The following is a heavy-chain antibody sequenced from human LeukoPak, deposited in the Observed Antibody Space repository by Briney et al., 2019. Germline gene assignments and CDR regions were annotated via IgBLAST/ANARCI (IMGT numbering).Heavy chain of an antibody. Sequence: GGSLRLSCEASGFTFSSHCISWVRQAPGKGLEWVANIKQDGSEKYYVDSVKGRFTISRDNAKNSLYLQMSILRAADTAVYYCARVRIAVAVSAFVIWGQGTMVTVSS. V-gene: IGHV3-7*01. CDR1: GFTFSSHC. J-gene: IGHJ3*02. CDR2: IKQDGSEK. D-gene: IGHD6-19*01. CDR3: ARVRIAVAVSAFVI.